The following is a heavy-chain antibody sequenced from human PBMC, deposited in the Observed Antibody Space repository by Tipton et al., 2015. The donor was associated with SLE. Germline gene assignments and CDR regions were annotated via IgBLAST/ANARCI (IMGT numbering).Heavy chain of an antibody. J-gene: IGHJ4*02. CDR1: GFTFGDYA. V-gene: IGHV4-59*01. CDR2: IYYSGST. CDR3: ARGEWELYFDY. D-gene: IGHD1-26*01. Sequence: LRLSCAASGFTFGDYAMHWVRQPPGKGLEWIGYIYYSGSTNYNPSLKSRVTISVDRSKNQFSLKLNSVTAADTAVYYCARGEWELYFDYWGQGTLVTVSS.